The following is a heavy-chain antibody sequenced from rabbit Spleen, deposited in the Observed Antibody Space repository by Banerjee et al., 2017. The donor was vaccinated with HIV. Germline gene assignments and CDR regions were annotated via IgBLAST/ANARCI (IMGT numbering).Heavy chain of an antibody. Sequence: QSLEESGGDLVKPGASLTLTCTASGVSFSSNHYMCWVRQAPGKGLEWIACIEGGSSAFSSFASWAKGRFTISKTSSTTVTLQMTSLTAADTATYFCARVSETSGWGEDLWGPGTLVTVS. CDR3: ARVSETSGWGEDL. CDR2: IEGGSSAFS. V-gene: IGHV1S40*01. J-gene: IGHJ4*01. CDR1: GVSFSSNHY. D-gene: IGHD4-1*01.